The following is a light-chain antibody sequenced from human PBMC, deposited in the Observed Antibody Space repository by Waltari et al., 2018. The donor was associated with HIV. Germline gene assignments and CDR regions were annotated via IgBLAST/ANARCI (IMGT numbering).Light chain of an antibody. CDR1: QSVANN. J-gene: IGKJ2*01. CDR2: AAS. V-gene: IGKV3-15*01. Sequence: DIVMTPSPVTLSVSPGKTATLSCRASQSVANNLAWYQQKPGQTPRLLIYAASTRATGISPRFSGSGSGTNFALTISSLQSEDVAFYYCQQYNNWPWFTFGQGTKVEIK. CDR3: QQYNNWPWFT.